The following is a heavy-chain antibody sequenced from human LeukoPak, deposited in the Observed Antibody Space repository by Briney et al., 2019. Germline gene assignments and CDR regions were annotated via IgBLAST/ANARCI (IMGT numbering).Heavy chain of an antibody. J-gene: IGHJ4*02. Sequence: GESLRLSCDASGFSFSDYAMHWVRRAPGKGVEWGSGICAGGHNTYYADSVKGRFTISRDNSKNTLFVQMNSLSSDDTAVYYCANQPERYCSGGSCLPSTGRGQGTLVTVSS. V-gene: IGHV3-23*01. CDR2: ICAGGHNT. D-gene: IGHD2-15*01. CDR1: GFSFSDYA. CDR3: ANQPERYCSGGSCLPSTG.